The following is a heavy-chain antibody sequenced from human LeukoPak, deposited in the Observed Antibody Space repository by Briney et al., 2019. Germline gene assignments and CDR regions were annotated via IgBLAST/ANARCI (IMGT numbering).Heavy chain of an antibody. CDR1: GFIFSTYW. Sequence: PGGSLRLSCAASGFIFSTYWMSWVRQAPGKGLEWVANIKQDGSEKYYVDSVKGRFTISRDNAKNSLYLQMNSLRAEDTAVYYCARSTSTGDYFDYWGQGTLVTVSS. D-gene: IGHD7-27*01. J-gene: IGHJ4*02. V-gene: IGHV3-7*01. CDR3: ARSTSTGDYFDY. CDR2: IKQDGSEK.